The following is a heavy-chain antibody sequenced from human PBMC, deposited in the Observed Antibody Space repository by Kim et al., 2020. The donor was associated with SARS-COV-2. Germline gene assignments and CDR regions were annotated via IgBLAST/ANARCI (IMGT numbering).Heavy chain of an antibody. V-gene: IGHV3-9*01. J-gene: IGHJ6*02. D-gene: IGHD3-10*01. CDR1: GFTFDDYA. Sequence: GGSLRLSCAVSGFTFDDYAMHWVRQAPGKGLEWVSGISWYSGSIGYAGSVKGRFTISRDNAKNSLYLQMNSLRAEDTALYYCAKDMEVRGVYVNYYGMDVWGQGTKVTVAS. CDR3: AKDMEVRGVYVNYYGMDV. CDR2: ISWYSGSI.